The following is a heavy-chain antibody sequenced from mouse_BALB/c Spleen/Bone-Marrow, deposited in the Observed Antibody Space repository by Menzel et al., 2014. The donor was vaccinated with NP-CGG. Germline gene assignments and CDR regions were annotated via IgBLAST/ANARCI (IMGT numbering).Heavy chain of an antibody. CDR2: IDPANGNT. J-gene: IGHJ4*01. V-gene: IGHV14-3*02. CDR3: ARYNERCVRDY. CDR1: GFNIKDTY. D-gene: IGHD3-3*01. Sequence: EVQLQQSGAELVKPGASVKLSCTASGFNIKDTYMHWVKQRPEQGLEWIGRIDPANGNTKYDPKFQGKATLTADTSSNTAYLQVSILTCEVTADYYCARYNERCVRDYWGQGTSVTVSS.